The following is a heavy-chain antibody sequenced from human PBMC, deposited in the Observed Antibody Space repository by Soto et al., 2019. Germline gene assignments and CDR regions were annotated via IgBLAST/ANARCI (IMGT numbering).Heavy chain of an antibody. Sequence: LSLTCTVSGGSVSSDTHYWSWIRQPPGKRLEWIGFIYSSGSTNYNPSLKSRVTMSVDTSKNQFSLKLRSVIVADTAVYHCARFVRSCSGTTCYTRADVWGPGTTVTVSS. V-gene: IGHV4-61*01. CDR2: IYSSGST. CDR1: GGSVSSDTHY. D-gene: IGHD2-2*02. J-gene: IGHJ6*02. CDR3: ARFVRSCSGTTCYTRADV.